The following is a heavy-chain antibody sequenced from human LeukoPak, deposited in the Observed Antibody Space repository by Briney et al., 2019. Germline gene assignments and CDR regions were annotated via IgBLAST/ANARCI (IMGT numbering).Heavy chain of an antibody. CDR1: GFTFSSYW. CDR3: ASLPYGSLAQGY. Sequence: GGSLRLSCAASGFTFSSYWMHWVRQAPGKGLGWVSRINSDGSFTSYVDSVKGRFTIARDNAKNTLYLQMNSLRAEDTAVYYCASLPYGSLAQGYWGQGTLVTVSS. V-gene: IGHV3-74*01. CDR2: INSDGSFT. D-gene: IGHD5-24*01. J-gene: IGHJ4*02.